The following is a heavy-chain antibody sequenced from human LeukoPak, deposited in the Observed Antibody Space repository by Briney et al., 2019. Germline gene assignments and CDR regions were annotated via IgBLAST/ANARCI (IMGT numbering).Heavy chain of an antibody. Sequence: PGGSLRLSCAASGFTFSDYALHWVRQAPGKGLEWVTFISYDGSNKFYADSVKGRFTISRDNSKNTLYLQMNSLRTEDTAVYYCARAGGKYYHAEYFHHWGQGTLVTVSS. CDR2: ISYDGSNK. D-gene: IGHD3-22*01. V-gene: IGHV3-30*04. CDR3: ARAGGKYYHAEYFHH. CDR1: GFTFSDYA. J-gene: IGHJ1*01.